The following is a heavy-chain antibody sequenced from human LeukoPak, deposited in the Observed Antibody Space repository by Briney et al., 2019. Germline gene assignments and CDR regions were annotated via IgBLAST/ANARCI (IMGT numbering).Heavy chain of an antibody. D-gene: IGHD2-2*01. V-gene: IGHV3-11*01. J-gene: IGHJ6*03. CDR1: GFTFSDYY. Sequence: GGSLRLSCAASGFTFSDYYMSWIRQAPGKGLEWVSYISSSVSSMWYADSVKGRFTISRDNAKNSLYLQMNSLRAEDTAVYYCARAPRYCSSTSCYHHYYMDVWGKGTTVTVSS. CDR2: ISSSVSSM. CDR3: ARAPRYCSSTSCYHHYYMDV.